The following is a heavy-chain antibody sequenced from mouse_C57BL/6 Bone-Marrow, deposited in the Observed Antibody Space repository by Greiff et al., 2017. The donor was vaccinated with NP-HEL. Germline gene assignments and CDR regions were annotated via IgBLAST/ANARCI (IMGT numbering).Heavy chain of an antibody. Sequence: QVHVKQPGAELVKPGASVKMSCKASGYTFTSYWITWVKKRPGQGLEWIGDIYPGSGSTNYNEKFKSKATLTVDTSSSTAYMHLSSLTSDDSAVYYCARRGAGDYWGQGTTLTVSS. CDR2: IYPGSGST. CDR3: ARRGAGDY. CDR1: GYTFTSYW. J-gene: IGHJ2*01. V-gene: IGHV1-55*01.